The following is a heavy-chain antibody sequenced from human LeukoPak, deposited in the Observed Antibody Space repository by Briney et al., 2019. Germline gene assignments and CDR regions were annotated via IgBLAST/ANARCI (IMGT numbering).Heavy chain of an antibody. J-gene: IGHJ5*02. Sequence: GESLKISCEGSGYSFTTYWIGWVRQMPGKGLEWMGIIYPGDSDTRYSPSFQGQVTISADKSISTAYLQWSSLKASDTAMYYCARQDYYDSSGPKIDPWGQGTLVTVSS. CDR2: IYPGDSDT. CDR3: ARQDYYDSSGPKIDP. D-gene: IGHD3-22*01. CDR1: GYSFTTYW. V-gene: IGHV5-51*01.